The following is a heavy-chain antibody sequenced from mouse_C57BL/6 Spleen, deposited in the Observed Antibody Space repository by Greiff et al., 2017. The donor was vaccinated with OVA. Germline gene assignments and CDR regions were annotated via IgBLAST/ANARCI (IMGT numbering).Heavy chain of an antibody. CDR2: IYPGSGST. V-gene: IGHV1-55*01. CDR1: GYTFTSYW. D-gene: IGHD3-2*02. Sequence: QVHVKQPGAELVKPGASVKMSCKASGYTFTSYWITWVKQRPGQGLEWIGDIYPGSGSTNYNEKFKSKATLTVDTSSSTAYMQLSSLTSEDSAVYYCARKGQLRLTYFDYWGQGTTLTVSS. CDR3: ARKGQLRLTYFDY. J-gene: IGHJ2*01.